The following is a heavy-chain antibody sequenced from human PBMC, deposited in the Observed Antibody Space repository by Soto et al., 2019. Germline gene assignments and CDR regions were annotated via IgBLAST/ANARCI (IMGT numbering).Heavy chain of an antibody. CDR2: ISGGGSTT. D-gene: IGHD2-21*01. V-gene: IGHV3-23*01. CDR3: AKESVIKPIGWCQP. J-gene: IGHJ5*02. CDR1: GFTSSSYA. Sequence: EVQLLESGGGLVQPGGSLRLSCAASGFTSSSYAMNWVRQAPGKGLEWVSAISGGGSTTYYADSVKSRFNISRHDAKHNLYLQTNSLTDEATAVYYCAKESVIKPIGWCQPWGQGTLVTVAA.